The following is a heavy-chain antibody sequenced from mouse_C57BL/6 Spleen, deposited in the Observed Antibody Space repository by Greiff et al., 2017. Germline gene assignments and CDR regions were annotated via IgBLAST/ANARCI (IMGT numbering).Heavy chain of an antibody. CDR3: ARYGNCGSYYAMDY. V-gene: IGHV1-82*01. CDR2: IYPGDGDT. Sequence: QVQLQQSGPELVKPGASVKISCKASGYAFSSSWMNWVKQRPGKGLEWIGRIYPGDGDTNYNGKFKGKATLTADKSSSTAYMQLSSLTSEDSAVYFCARYGNCGSYYAMDYWGQGTSVTVSS. J-gene: IGHJ4*01. D-gene: IGHD2-1*01. CDR1: GYAFSSSW.